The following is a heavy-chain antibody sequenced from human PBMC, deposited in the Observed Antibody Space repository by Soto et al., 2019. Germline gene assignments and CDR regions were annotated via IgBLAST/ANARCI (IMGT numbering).Heavy chain of an antibody. CDR3: ARRYGSAFDI. J-gene: IGHJ3*02. Sequence: SETLSLTCTVSGGSISSSSYYWGWIRQPPGKGLEWIGNIYYSGSTYYNPSLKSRVTISVDTSKNQFSLKLSSVTAADTAVYYCARRYGSAFDIWGQGTMVTVSS. D-gene: IGHD3-10*01. CDR1: GGSISSSSYY. CDR2: IYYSGST. V-gene: IGHV4-39*07.